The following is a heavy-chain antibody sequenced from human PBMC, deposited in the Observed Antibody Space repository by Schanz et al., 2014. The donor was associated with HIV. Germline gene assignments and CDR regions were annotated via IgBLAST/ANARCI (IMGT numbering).Heavy chain of an antibody. V-gene: IGHV1-58*01. CDR1: GFTFTSSA. J-gene: IGHJ4*02. CDR2: ISTYNGNT. Sequence: QMQLVQSGPEVKKPGTSVKVSCKASGFTFTSSAVQWVRQARGQRLEWIGWISTYNGNTIYAQKFQGRVTMTTDTSTSTAYMELRSLRSDDTAVYYCARVNKDIGGYYFDYWGQGTLVTVSS. CDR3: ARVNKDIGGYYFDY. D-gene: IGHD2-15*01.